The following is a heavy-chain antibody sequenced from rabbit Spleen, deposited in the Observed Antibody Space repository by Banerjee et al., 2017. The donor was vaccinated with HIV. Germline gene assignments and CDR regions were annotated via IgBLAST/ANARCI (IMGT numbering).Heavy chain of an antibody. V-gene: IGHV1S40*01. CDR3: VRDQAGDAGYGPYYFNL. CDR2: INIVTGKS. Sequence: QSLEESGGGLVKPEGSLTLTCKASGVSFSDKDVMCWVRQAPGKGLEWIACINIVTGKSVYASWAKGRFTISSHNAQNTLYLQLNSLTVADTATYFCVRDQAGDAGYGPYYFNLWAQGPSSPS. J-gene: IGHJ4*01. CDR1: GVSFSDKDV. D-gene: IGHD4-2*01.